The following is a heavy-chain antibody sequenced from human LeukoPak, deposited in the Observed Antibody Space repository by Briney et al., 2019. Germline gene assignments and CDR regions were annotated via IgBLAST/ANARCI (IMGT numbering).Heavy chain of an antibody. D-gene: IGHD3-9*01. Sequence: GASVKVSCKASGYTFTSYGISWVRQAPGQGLEWMGWISASNGNTNYAQKLQGRVTMTTDTSTSTAYMELRSLTSDDTAVYYCARETYSNILAGTDYWGPGTLVTVSS. CDR1: GYTFTSYG. J-gene: IGHJ4*02. V-gene: IGHV1-18*01. CDR2: ISASNGNT. CDR3: ARETYSNILAGTDY.